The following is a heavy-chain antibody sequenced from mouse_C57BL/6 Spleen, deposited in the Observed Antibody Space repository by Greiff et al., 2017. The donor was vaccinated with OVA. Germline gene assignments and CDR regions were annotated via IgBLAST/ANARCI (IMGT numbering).Heavy chain of an antibody. CDR3: ARHEDLLAWFAY. CDR2: FYPGRCRI. Sequence: QVQLQQSGAELVKPGASVTLSCKASGYTFTESTIHWVKQRSGQGLEWLGWFYPGRCRIKDNEKFKDKATLTADKSSSTVYMERSRLTSEDSAVDFCARHEDLLAWFAYWGQGTLVTVSA. CDR1: GYTFTEST. V-gene: IGHV1-62-2*01. J-gene: IGHJ3*01.